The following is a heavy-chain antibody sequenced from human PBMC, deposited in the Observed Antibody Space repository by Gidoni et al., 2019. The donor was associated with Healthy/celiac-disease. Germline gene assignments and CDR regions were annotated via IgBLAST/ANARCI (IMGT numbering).Heavy chain of an antibody. V-gene: IGHV3-23*01. D-gene: IGHD3-10*01. CDR3: AKFGDY. Sequence: FTISRDNSKNTLYLQMNSLRAEDTAVYYCAKFGDYWGQGTLVTVSS. J-gene: IGHJ4*02.